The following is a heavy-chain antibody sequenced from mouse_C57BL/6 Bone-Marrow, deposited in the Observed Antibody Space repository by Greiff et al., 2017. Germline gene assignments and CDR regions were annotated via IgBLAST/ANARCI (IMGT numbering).Heavy chain of an antibody. CDR3: ARHPY. CDR2: IDPSDSYT. Sequence: QVQLQQPGAELVKPGASVKLSCKASGYTFTSYWMQWVKQRPGQGLEWIGEIDPSDSYTNYNQKFKGKATLTVDTSSSTAYMQLSSLPSEDSAVYYCARHPYWGQGTTLTVSS. J-gene: IGHJ2*01. CDR1: GYTFTSYW. V-gene: IGHV1-50*01.